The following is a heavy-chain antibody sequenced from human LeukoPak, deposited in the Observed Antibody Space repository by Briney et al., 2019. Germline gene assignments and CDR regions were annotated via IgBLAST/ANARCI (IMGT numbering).Heavy chain of an antibody. CDR1: GFTFGYYE. V-gene: IGHV3-48*03. CDR3: AKKYSTGLDP. Sequence: GGSLRLSCATSGFTFGYYEMNWVRQAPGKGLEWVSYIKSSGSSIYYADSVKGRFTISRDNAKNSLYLQMNSLRAEDTAIYYCAKKYSTGLDPWGQGTLVTVSS. D-gene: IGHD1-26*01. J-gene: IGHJ5*02. CDR2: IKSSGSSI.